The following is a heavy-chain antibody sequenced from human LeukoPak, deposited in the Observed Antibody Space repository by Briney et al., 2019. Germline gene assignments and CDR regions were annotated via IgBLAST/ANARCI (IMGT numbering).Heavy chain of an antibody. Sequence: GASVKVSCKASGYTFTGYYMHWVRQAPGQGLEWMGWINPNSGGTNYAQKFQGRVTMTRDTSISTAYMELSRLRSDDTAVYYCARDHVRVGATTYFDYWGQGTLVTVSS. CDR3: ARDHVRVGATTYFDY. J-gene: IGHJ4*02. CDR2: INPNSGGT. V-gene: IGHV1-2*02. CDR1: GYTFTGYY. D-gene: IGHD1-26*01.